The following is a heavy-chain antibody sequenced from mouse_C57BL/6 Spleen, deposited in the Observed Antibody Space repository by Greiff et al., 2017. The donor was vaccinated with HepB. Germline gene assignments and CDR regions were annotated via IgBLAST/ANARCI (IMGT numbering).Heavy chain of an antibody. Sequence: EVKLEESGGGLVKPGGSLKLSCAASGFTFSSYAMSWVRQTPEKRLEWVATISDGGSYTYYPDNVKGRFTISRDNAKNNLYLQMSHLKSEDTAMYYCARDPGNGYYDWYFDVWGTGTTVTVSS. J-gene: IGHJ1*03. D-gene: IGHD2-3*01. CDR3: ARDPGNGYYDWYFDV. V-gene: IGHV5-4*01. CDR2: ISDGGSYT. CDR1: GFTFSSYA.